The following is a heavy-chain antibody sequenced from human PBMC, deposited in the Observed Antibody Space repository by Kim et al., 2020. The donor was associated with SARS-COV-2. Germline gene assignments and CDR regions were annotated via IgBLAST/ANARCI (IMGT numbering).Heavy chain of an antibody. V-gene: IGHV3-7*01. Sequence: GSEKNYVDSVEGRFSISRDNAKNSLYLQRSSLRAEDTAVYYCASRASCDYWGQGTLVTVSS. CDR3: ASRASCDY. J-gene: IGHJ4*02. CDR2: GSEK. D-gene: IGHD2-2*01.